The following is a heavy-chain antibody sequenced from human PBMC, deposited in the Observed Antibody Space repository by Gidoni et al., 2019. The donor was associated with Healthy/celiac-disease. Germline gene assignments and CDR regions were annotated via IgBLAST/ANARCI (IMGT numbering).Heavy chain of an antibody. V-gene: IGHV3-49*03. CDR3: TRGKWGYCSSTSCLPDY. J-gene: IGHJ4*02. CDR1: GFTFGAYT. CDR2: IRSKAYGGTT. D-gene: IGHD2-2*01. Sequence: EVQLVESGGGLVQPGRSLSLSCTASGFTFGAYTMSWFRQATGKGLEWGGFIRSKAYGGTTEYAASVKGRFTISRDDSKSIAYLQMNSLKTEDTAVDYCTRGKWGYCSSTSCLPDYWGQGTLVTVSS.